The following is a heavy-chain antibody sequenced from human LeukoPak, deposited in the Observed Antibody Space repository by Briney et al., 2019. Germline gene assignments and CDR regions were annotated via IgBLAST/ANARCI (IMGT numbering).Heavy chain of an antibody. CDR3: ARHYYFDYLFQWFDP. CDR1: GGSISSSSSY. D-gene: IGHD3-9*01. J-gene: IGHJ5*02. CDR2: NYYSGST. V-gene: IGHV4-39*01. Sequence: SETLSLTCTVSGGSISSSSSYWGWIRQPPGMGLEYIGSNYYSGSTYYNPSLKSRVSISVDTSKNQFSLKLSSVTAADTAVYYCARHYYFDYLFQWFDPWGQGTLVTVSS.